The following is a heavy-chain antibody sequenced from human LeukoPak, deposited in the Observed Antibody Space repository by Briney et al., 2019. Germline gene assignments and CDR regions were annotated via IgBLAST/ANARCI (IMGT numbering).Heavy chain of an antibody. Sequence: PGGSLRLSCAASGFTFSSYSMNWARQAPGKGLEWVSSISSSSSYIYYADSVKGRFTISRDNAKNSLYLQMNSLRAEDTAVYYCAREPPYYDFWSGWSDYGMDVWGQGTTVTVSS. V-gene: IGHV3-21*01. CDR1: GFTFSSYS. CDR3: AREPPYYDFWSGWSDYGMDV. CDR2: ISSSSSYI. D-gene: IGHD3-3*01. J-gene: IGHJ6*02.